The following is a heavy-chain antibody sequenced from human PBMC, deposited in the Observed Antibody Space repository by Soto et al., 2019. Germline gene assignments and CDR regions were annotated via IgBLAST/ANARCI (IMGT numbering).Heavy chain of an antibody. D-gene: IGHD3-10*01. V-gene: IGHV3-21*01. J-gene: IGHJ6*02. CDR1: GFTFSSYS. Sequence: PGGSLRLSCAASGFTFSSYSMNWVRQAPGKGLEWVSSISSSSSYIYYADSVKGRFTISRDNAKNSLYLQMNSLRAEDTAVYYCARDGTLLWFGELSYYYYGMDVWGHGTKVTVSS. CDR3: ARDGTLLWFGELSYYYYGMDV. CDR2: ISSSSSYI.